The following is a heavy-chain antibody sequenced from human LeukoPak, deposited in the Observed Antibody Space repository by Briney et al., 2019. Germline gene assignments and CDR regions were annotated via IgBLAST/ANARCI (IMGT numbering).Heavy chain of an antibody. Sequence: ASVKVSCKASGYTFTCYYMHWVRQAPGPGLEWMGWINPNSGGTNYAQKFQGRVTMTRDTSISTAYMELSRLRSDDTAVYYCARAVAGLFDYWGQGTLVTVSS. CDR2: INPNSGGT. J-gene: IGHJ4*02. D-gene: IGHD6-19*01. CDR3: ARAVAGLFDY. CDR1: GYTFTCYY. V-gene: IGHV1-2*02.